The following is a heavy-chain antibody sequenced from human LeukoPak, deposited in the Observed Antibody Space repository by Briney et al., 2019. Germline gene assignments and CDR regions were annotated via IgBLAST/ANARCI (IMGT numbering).Heavy chain of an antibody. D-gene: IGHD3-16*02. Sequence: PSETLSLTCTVSGGSISSYYWSWIRQPAGKGLEWIGRIYTSGSTNYNPSLKSRVTMSVDTSKNQFSLKLSSVTAADTAVYYCARGHADGLRLGELSLGFLDYWGQGTLVTVSS. CDR3: ARGHADGLRLGELSLGFLDY. V-gene: IGHV4-4*07. CDR1: GGSISSYY. CDR2: IYTSGST. J-gene: IGHJ4*02.